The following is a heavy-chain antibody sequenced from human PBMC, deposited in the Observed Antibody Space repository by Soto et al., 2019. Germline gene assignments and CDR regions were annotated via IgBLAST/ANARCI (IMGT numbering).Heavy chain of an antibody. V-gene: IGHV4-31*03. J-gene: IGHJ6*02. CDR1: GGSISSGGYY. CDR2: IYDSGST. CDR3: GRELPRGGRSNGYWGMDV. D-gene: IGHD2-8*01. Sequence: SETLSLTCTVSGGSISSGGYYWSWIRQHPGKGLEWIGYIYDSGSTYYNPSLKGRVTISVDTTKNQFSLKLSPVTAADTAVYYCGRELPRGGRSNGYWGMDVWGQGTPVTVSS.